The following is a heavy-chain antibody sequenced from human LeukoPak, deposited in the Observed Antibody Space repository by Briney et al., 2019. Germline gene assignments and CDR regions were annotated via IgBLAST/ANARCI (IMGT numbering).Heavy chain of an antibody. CDR3: ARGPSSSWTRRSWFDP. D-gene: IGHD6-13*01. CDR1: GGSFSGYY. V-gene: IGHV4-34*01. Sequence: PSETLSLTCAVYGGSFSGYYWSWIRQPPGKGLEWIGEINHSGSTNYNPSLKSRVTISVDTSKNQFSLKLSSVTAADTAVHYCARGPSSSWTRRSWFDPWGQGTLVTVSS. CDR2: INHSGST. J-gene: IGHJ5*02.